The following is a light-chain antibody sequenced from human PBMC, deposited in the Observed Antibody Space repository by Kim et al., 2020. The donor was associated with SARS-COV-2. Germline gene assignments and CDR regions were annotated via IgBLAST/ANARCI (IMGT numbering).Light chain of an antibody. J-gene: IGKJ5*01. CDR3: QRSSWPIT. V-gene: IGKV3-11*01. CDR1: QDISGF. CDR2: DAS. Sequence: SLSPAQRATPACRASQDISGFLAWYQQRPGRAPRLLLYDASTRATGSPDRFSGSGSRTDFTLTISTLEPEDFAIYYCQRSSWPITFGQGTRLEIK.